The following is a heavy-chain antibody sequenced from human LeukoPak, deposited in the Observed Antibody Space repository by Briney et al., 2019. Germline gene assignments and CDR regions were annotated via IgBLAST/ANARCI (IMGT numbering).Heavy chain of an antibody. CDR1: GFSFSTCA. V-gene: IGHV3-23*01. D-gene: IGHD5-18*01. Sequence: GGSLRLSCAASGFSFSTCAMKWVRQAPGKGLEWVSTISGGGDGALYADSVKGRFTISRDNSKNTLFLQMNSLRAEDTAVYYCAKRTRGYSYGTLDYWGQGTLVTVSS. J-gene: IGHJ4*02. CDR3: AKRTRGYSYGTLDY. CDR2: ISGGGDGA.